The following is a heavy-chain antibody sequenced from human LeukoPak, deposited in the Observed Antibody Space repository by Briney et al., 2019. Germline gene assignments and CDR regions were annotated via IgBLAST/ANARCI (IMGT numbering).Heavy chain of an antibody. J-gene: IGHJ4*02. CDR3: ARQVIAVAGTWVDY. CDR1: GGSISSSSYY. CDR2: IYYSGST. V-gene: IGHV4-39*01. Sequence: SETLSLTCTVSGGSISSSSYYWGWIRQPPGKGLEWIGSIYYSGSTYYNPSLKSRVTISVDTSKNQFSLKLSSVTAPDAAVYYCARQVIAVAGTWVDYWGQGTLVTVSS. D-gene: IGHD6-19*01.